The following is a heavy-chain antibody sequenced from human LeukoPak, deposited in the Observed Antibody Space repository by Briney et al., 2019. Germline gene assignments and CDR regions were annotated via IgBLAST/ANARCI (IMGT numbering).Heavy chain of an antibody. J-gene: IGHJ4*02. CDR3: ARRAGYSSSWYYFDS. Sequence: GESLQISCKGAGYRFTSYWIGWVRPMPGKGLEWMGIIYPGDSDTRYSPSFQGQVTISADKSISTAYMQWSSLKASDTAMYYCARRAGYSSSWYYFDSWGQGTLVTVPS. V-gene: IGHV5-51*01. CDR2: IYPGDSDT. CDR1: GYRFTSYW. D-gene: IGHD6-13*01.